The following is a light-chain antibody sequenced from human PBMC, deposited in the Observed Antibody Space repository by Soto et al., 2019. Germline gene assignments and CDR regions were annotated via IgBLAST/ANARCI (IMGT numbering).Light chain of an antibody. V-gene: IGLV2-8*01. CDR2: EGS. J-gene: IGLJ2*01. CDR3: SSYTGTNNFVI. CDR1: NTDIGGHKY. Sequence: QSALTQPPSASGSPGQSVTISCTGTNTDIGGHKYVSWYQHHPGKAPKLLIYEGSERPSGVPDRFSGSKSGNAASLTVSGLQADDEAIYYCSSYTGTNNFVIFGGGTQLTVL.